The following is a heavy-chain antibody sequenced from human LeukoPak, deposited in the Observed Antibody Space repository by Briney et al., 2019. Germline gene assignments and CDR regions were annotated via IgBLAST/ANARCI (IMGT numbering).Heavy chain of an antibody. V-gene: IGHV3-23*01. CDR3: AKGDSSSWGVFDY. D-gene: IGHD6-13*01. Sequence: QSGGSLRLSCAASGFTFSSYAMSWVRQAPGKGLEWVSTISGGGGSTSYADSVRGRFTISRDNSKNTLYLQMNSLRAEDTAIYYCAKGDSSSWGVFDYWGQGTLVTVSS. CDR2: ISGGGGST. J-gene: IGHJ4*02. CDR1: GFTFSSYA.